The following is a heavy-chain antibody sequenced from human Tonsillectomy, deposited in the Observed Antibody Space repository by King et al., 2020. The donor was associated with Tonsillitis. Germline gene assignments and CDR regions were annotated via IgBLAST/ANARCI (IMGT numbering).Heavy chain of an antibody. CDR3: ARTNQWEERFFDY. V-gene: IGHV4-31*03. CDR1: GGSFSSGGYY. CDR2: IYYIGST. Sequence: VQLQESGPGLVKPSQTLSLTCTVSGGSFSSGGYYWSWIRQHPGKGLEWSGYIYYIGSTYYNPSLNSRVTISVDTSKNQFSLKLSSVTAADTAVYYCARTNQWEERFFDYWGQGTLVTVSS. J-gene: IGHJ4*02. D-gene: IGHD1-26*01.